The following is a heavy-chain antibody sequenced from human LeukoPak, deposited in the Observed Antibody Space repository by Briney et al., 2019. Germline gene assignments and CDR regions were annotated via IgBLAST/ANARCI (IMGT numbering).Heavy chain of an antibody. CDR2: IYYSGST. D-gene: IGHD6-6*01. V-gene: IGHV4-59*01. Sequence: PSETLSLTCTVSGGSISSYYWSWIRQPPGKGLEWIGYIYYSGSTNYNPSLKSRVTISVDTSKNQFSLKLSSVTAVDTAVYYCARETYSSSSSFDYWGQGTLVTVSS. CDR3: ARETYSSSSSFDY. J-gene: IGHJ4*02. CDR1: GGSISSYY.